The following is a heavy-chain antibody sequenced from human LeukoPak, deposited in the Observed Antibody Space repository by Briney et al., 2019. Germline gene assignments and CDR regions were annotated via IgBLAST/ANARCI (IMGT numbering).Heavy chain of an antibody. CDR1: GFTFGSHA. J-gene: IGHJ4*02. Sequence: GGSLRLSCAASGFTFGSHAMYWVRQAPGKGLEWVAGIFGSGGSPHYADSVKGRFTISRDNPRTTVYLQINSLRDDDTAVYYCGKTTVGYSSGQKPAWPVDFWGQGTLVTVSS. CDR2: IFGSGGSP. CDR3: GKTTVGYSSGQKPAWPVDF. V-gene: IGHV3-23*01. D-gene: IGHD5-18*01.